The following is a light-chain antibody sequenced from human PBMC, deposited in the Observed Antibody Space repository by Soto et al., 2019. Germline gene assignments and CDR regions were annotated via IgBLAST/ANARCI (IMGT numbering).Light chain of an antibody. CDR3: QQYFYWPPRT. Sequence: EIVLTQSPATLSVSPGERATLSCRASQSVRSKVAWYQQKPGQAPRLLIFGASTRATNIPARFSGSGSGTEFTLTISSLQSEDFAVYYCQQYFYWPPRTFGGGTKVDIK. V-gene: IGKV3-15*01. CDR1: QSVRSK. CDR2: GAS. J-gene: IGKJ4*01.